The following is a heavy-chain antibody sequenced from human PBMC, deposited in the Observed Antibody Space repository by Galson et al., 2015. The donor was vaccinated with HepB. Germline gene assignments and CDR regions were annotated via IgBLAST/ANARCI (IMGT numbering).Heavy chain of an antibody. CDR2: IGSNGAST. V-gene: IGHV3-64*04. CDR3: AREGFVY. J-gene: IGHJ4*02. Sequence: SLRLSCAASGFTFSSYAMHWVRQAPGKGLKYVSGIGSNGASTYYADSVKGRFTISRDNSKNTLYLQMNSLRAEDTAVYYCAREGFVYWGQGTLVTVSS. CDR1: GFTFSSYA.